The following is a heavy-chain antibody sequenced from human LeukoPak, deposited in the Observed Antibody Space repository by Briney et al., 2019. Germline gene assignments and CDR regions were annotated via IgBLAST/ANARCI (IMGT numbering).Heavy chain of an antibody. CDR2: ISSSSSYI. J-gene: IGHJ4*02. V-gene: IGHV3-21*01. D-gene: IGHD6-13*01. Sequence: GGSLRLSCAASGFTFSSYSMNWVRQAPGKGLEWVSSISSSSSYIYYADSVKGRFTISRDNAKNSLYLQMNSLRAEDTAVYYCASEAYSSSWYQGWGQGTLVTVPS. CDR1: GFTFSSYS. CDR3: ASEAYSSSWYQG.